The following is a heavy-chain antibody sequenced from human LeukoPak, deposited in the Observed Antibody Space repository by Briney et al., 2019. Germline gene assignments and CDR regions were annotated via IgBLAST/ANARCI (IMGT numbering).Heavy chain of an antibody. D-gene: IGHD3-16*01. Sequence: PSETLSLTCAVSGGSISSGGYSWSWIRQPPGKGLERIGYIYHSGSTYYNPSLKSRVTISVDRSKNQFSLKLSSVTAADTAVYYCAARGGEDAFDIWGQGTMVTVSS. CDR3: AARGGEDAFDI. J-gene: IGHJ3*02. V-gene: IGHV4-30-2*01. CDR2: IYHSGST. CDR1: GGSISSGGYS.